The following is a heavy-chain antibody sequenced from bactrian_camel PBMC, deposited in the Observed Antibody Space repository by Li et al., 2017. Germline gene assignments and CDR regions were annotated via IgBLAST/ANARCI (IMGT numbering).Heavy chain of an antibody. J-gene: IGHJ4*01. CDR3: VKEAGGMWCPGNY. D-gene: IGHD2*01. CDR2: ISGYDSNA. CDR1: GFRFSSYY. Sequence: HVQLVESGGGLVQPGGSLRLSCAASGFRFSSYYMSWVRQAPGKGLEWVSSISGYDSNAYYADSLKGRFTISSDNTKNVVYLQMNRLQSEDTALYSCVKEAGGMWCPGNYWGQGTQVTVS. V-gene: IGHV3-2*01.